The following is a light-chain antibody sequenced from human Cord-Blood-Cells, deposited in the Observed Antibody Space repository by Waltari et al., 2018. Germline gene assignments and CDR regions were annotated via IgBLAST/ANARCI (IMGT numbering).Light chain of an antibody. CDR2: DAS. CDR1: QDISNY. CDR3: QQYDNLPLT. Sequence: DIQITQSPSPLSASVRDSVTITCQASQDISNYLNWYQQKPGKAPKLLIYDASNLETGVTSRFSGSGSGTDFTFTISSLQPEDIATYYCQQYDNLPLTFGGGTKVEIK. V-gene: IGKV1-33*01. J-gene: IGKJ4*01.